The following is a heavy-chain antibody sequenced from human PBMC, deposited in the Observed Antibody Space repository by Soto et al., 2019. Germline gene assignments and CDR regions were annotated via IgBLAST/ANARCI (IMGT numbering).Heavy chain of an antibody. J-gene: IGHJ4*02. Sequence: QVQLVQSGAEVQKPGASVKVSCEASGYTFTTYDISWVRQAHGQGLEWMGRLTSNNGNTNYAQKLQGRVTMTRDTSTSTAYMDLRSLRSDDTAVYYCARGGSGSGFDYWGQGTLVTVSS. CDR1: GYTFTTYD. V-gene: IGHV1-18*04. D-gene: IGHD3-10*01. CDR3: ARGGSGSGFDY. CDR2: LTSNNGNT.